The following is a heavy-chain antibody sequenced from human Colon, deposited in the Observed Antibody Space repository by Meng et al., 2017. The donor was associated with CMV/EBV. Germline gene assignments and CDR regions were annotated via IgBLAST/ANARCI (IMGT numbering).Heavy chain of an antibody. CDR2: ISAYNGDT. CDR1: GYSFGNSG. V-gene: IGHV1-18*01. J-gene: IGHJ5*02. Sequence: ASVKVSCKASGYSFGNSGITWMRQAPGQGLEWMGWISAYNGDTIYAQSVQGRVTMATDTSTSTAYMELKSLRSDDTAMYYCARLNGGNSGDWFDPWGQGTLVTVSS. CDR3: ARLNGGNSGDWFDP. D-gene: IGHD4-23*01.